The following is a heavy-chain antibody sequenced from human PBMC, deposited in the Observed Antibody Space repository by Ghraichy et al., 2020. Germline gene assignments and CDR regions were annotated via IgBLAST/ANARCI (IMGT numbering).Heavy chain of an antibody. V-gene: IGHV3-48*04. J-gene: IGHJ4*02. D-gene: IGHD4/OR15-4a*01. CDR1: GFTFSTYS. Sequence: GESLNISCAASGFTFSTYSMNWARQAPGKGLEWISYISSTSSAIYYADSVKGRFTLSRDNAKNSVSLQMNSLSAEDTAVYFCARGGALSFDYWGQGTLVTVSS. CDR3: ARGGALSFDY. CDR2: ISSTSSAI.